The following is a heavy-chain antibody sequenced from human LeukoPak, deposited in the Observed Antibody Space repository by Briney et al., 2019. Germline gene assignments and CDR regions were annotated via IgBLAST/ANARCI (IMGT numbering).Heavy chain of an antibody. J-gene: IGHJ3*02. CDR1: GFTFSSYS. Sequence: GGSLRLSCAASGFTFSSYSMNWVRQAPGKGLEWVSSISSSSSYIYYADSVKGRFTISRDNAKNSLYLQMNSLRAEDTAVYYCARGRIVVAHLPGDAFDIWGQGTMDTVSS. D-gene: IGHD3-22*01. V-gene: IGHV3-21*01. CDR3: ARGRIVVAHLPGDAFDI. CDR2: ISSSSSYI.